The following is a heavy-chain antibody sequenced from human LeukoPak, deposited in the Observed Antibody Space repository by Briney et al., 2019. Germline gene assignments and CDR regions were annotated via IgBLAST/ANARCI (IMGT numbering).Heavy chain of an antibody. D-gene: IGHD3-9*01. CDR2: INHSGST. CDR3: ARGGGYYDILTGSSFDY. J-gene: IGHJ4*02. Sequence: YPSETLSLTCAVYGGSFSGYYWSWIRQPPGKGLEWIGEINHSGSTNYNPSLKSRVTISVDTSKNQFSLKLSSVTAADTAVYYCARGGGYYDILTGSSFDYWGQGTLVTVSS. V-gene: IGHV4-34*01. CDR1: GGSFSGYY.